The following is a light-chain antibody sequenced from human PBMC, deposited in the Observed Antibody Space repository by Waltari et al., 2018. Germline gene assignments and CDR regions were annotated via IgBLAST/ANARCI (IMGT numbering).Light chain of an antibody. CDR2: DDN. CDR3: ATWDSGLSAVV. J-gene: IGLJ3*02. CDR1: NSNIENNY. Sequence: QSVLTQPPSVSAAPGQKVSISCSGSNSNIENNYVSWYQQLPGAAPKRLIYDDNKRSSGIPDRFSGSKSGTSATLGITGLQTGDEADYYCATWDSGLSAVVFGGGTKLTVL. V-gene: IGLV1-51*01.